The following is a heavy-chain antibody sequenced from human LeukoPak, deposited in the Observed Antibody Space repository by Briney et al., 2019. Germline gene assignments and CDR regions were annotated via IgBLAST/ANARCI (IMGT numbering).Heavy chain of an antibody. CDR2: IIPIFGTA. J-gene: IGHJ5*02. CDR3: ARVPPRYQLLSHNWFDP. CDR1: GGTFSSYA. Sequence: ASVKVSCKASGGTFSSYAISWVRQAPGQGLEWMGGIIPIFGTANYAQKFQGRVTITTDESTSTAYMELSSLRSEDTAVYYCARVPPRYQLLSHNWFDPWGQGTLVAVSS. D-gene: IGHD2-2*01. V-gene: IGHV1-69*05.